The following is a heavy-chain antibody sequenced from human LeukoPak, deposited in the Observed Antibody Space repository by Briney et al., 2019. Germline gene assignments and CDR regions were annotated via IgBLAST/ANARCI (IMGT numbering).Heavy chain of an antibody. D-gene: IGHD6-19*01. J-gene: IGHJ5*02. CDR1: GYTFTGYY. CDR3: ARVSIAVAGTRFDP. CDR2: INPNSGGT. V-gene: IGHV1-2*02. Sequence: APVKVSCKASGYTFTGYYMHWVRQAPGQGLGWMGWINPNSGGTNYAQKFQGRVTMTRDTSISTAYMELSRLRSDGTAVYYCARVSIAVAGTRFDPWGQGTLVTVSS.